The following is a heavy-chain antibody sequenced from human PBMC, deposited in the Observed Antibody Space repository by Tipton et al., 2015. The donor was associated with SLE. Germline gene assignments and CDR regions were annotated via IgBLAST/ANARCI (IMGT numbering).Heavy chain of an antibody. Sequence: SLRLSCAASGFSFDDYMMHWVRQAPGKGLEWVSRISWDGDRIYYADSVKGRFTISRDNSKNSLFLQMSSLRAEDTAVYYCARGGGYYYYYMDVWGKGTTVTVSS. CDR1: GFSFDDYM. CDR3: ARGGGYYYYYMDV. V-gene: IGHV3-43*01. D-gene: IGHD3-16*01. J-gene: IGHJ6*03. CDR2: ISWDGDRI.